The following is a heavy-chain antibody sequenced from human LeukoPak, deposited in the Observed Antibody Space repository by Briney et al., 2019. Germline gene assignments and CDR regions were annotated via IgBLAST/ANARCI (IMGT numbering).Heavy chain of an antibody. J-gene: IGHJ4*02. D-gene: IGHD2-2*02. CDR3: ARQGGCSSTSCYTHFDY. CDR1: GYIFTNYW. V-gene: IGHV5-51*01. Sequence: GESLKISCKGSGYIFTNYWIGWVRQMPGKGLEWMGIIYPGDSDTKYSPSFQGQVTISADKSISTAYLQWSSLKASDTAMYYCARQGGCSSTSCYTHFDYWGQGTLVTVSS. CDR2: IYPGDSDT.